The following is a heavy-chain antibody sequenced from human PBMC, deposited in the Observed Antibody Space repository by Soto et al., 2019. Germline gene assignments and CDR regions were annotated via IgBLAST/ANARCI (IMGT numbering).Heavy chain of an antibody. CDR2: ISWNSGNI. CDR1: AFTFGDYA. J-gene: IGHJ4*02. D-gene: IGHD2-2*01. CDR3: VNGYTTRCLAHLHY. V-gene: IGHV3-9*01. Sequence: EVQLVESGGGLVQPGRSLRLSCAASAFTFGDYAMHWVRQAPGRGLEWVSCISWNSGNIVYVDSVEGRFTISRDNAKNSQYLHMNSLRPEDTAFYYCVNGYTTRCLAHLHYWGQGALVTVSS.